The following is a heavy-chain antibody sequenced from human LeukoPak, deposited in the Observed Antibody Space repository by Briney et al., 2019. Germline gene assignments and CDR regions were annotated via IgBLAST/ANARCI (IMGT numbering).Heavy chain of an antibody. CDR1: GFTFDDYA. CDR2: ISWNSGSI. CDR3: AKDAYYDILTGYPFDY. J-gene: IGHJ4*02. Sequence: GRSLRPSCAASGFTFDDYAMHWVRQAPGKGLEWVSGISWNSGSIGYADSVKGRFTISRDNAKNSLYLQMNSLRAEDTALYYCAKDAYYDILTGYPFDYWGQGTLVTVSS. V-gene: IGHV3-9*01. D-gene: IGHD3-9*01.